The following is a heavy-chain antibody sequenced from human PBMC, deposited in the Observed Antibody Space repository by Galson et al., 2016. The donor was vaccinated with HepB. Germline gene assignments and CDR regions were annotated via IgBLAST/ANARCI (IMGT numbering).Heavy chain of an antibody. J-gene: IGHJ5*02. V-gene: IGHV2-70*01. CDR3: ARASYSSGGRPFNGFEP. CDR1: GFSLSTSGMC. D-gene: IGHD6-19*01. CDR2: IDWDDEK. Sequence: PALVKPPQTLTLTCTFSGFSLSTSGMCVSWLRQPPGKALEWLALIDWDDEKYYNTSLKTRLTIPKDTSKNQVVLTMTNMDPVDTATYVCARASYSSGGRPFNGFEPGGQGTLVTVSS.